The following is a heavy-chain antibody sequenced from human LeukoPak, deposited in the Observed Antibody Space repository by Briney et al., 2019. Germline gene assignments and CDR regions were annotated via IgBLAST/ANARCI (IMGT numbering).Heavy chain of an antibody. J-gene: IGHJ5*02. D-gene: IGHD3-3*01. Sequence: PSETLSLTCTVSGGSISSGSYYWSWIRQPAGTGLEWIGRIYTSGSTNYNPSLKSRVTISVDTSKNQFSLKLSSVTAADTAVYYCARGKYHDFWSGYYGMYNWFDPWGQGTLVTVSS. CDR2: IYTSGST. V-gene: IGHV4-61*02. CDR1: GGSISSGSYY. CDR3: ARGKYHDFWSGYYGMYNWFDP.